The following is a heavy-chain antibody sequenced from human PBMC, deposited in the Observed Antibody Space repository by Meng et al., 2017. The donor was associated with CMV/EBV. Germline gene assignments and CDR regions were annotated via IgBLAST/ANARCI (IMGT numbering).Heavy chain of an antibody. CDR1: GFTFSSYA. CDR3: ARGKAYGVWIGYYTTTYHGMDV. V-gene: IGHV3-48*04. D-gene: IGHD3-3*01. J-gene: IGHJ6*02. CDR2: ISRSGDTI. Sequence: GESLKISCAASGFTFSSYAMHWVRQAPGKGLEWVSYISRSGDTIYYADSVKGRFTISRDNAKNSLYLQMNSLRAEDTALYYCARGKAYGVWIGYYTTTYHGMDVWGQGTSVTVSS.